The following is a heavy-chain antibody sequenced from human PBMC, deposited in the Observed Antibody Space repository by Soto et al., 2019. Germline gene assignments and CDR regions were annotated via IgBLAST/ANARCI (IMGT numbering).Heavy chain of an antibody. CDR2: IFVTSTII. D-gene: IGHD3-9*01. Sequence: GSLRLSCAASGLTFSDYSMVWVRQAPGKGLEWISYIFVTSTIIYYGDSVKGRFTVSRDNARNSLFLSMNSVRVEDTAVYYCARDRDWAFDHWGQGTLVTVSS. CDR3: ARDRDWAFDH. CDR1: GLTFSDYS. J-gene: IGHJ4*02. V-gene: IGHV3-48*04.